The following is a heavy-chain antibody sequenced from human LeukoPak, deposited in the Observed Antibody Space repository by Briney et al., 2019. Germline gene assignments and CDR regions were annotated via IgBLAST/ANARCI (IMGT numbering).Heavy chain of an antibody. CDR2: IYSGGST. CDR3: AREGPDSSGYYFDY. D-gene: IGHD3-22*01. Sequence: GGSLRLSCAASGFTFSSNYMSWVRQAPGKGPEWVSVIYSGGSTYYADSVKGRFTISRDNSKNTLYLQMNSLRAEDTAVYYCAREGPDSSGYYFDYWGQGTLVTVSS. V-gene: IGHV3-53*01. CDR1: GFTFSSNY. J-gene: IGHJ4*02.